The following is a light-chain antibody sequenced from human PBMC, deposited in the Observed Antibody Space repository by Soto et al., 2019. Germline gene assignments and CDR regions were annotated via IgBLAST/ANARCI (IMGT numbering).Light chain of an antibody. J-gene: IGKJ4*01. CDR1: HDIRKY. CDR3: QQYDNLPLT. CDR2: DAS. V-gene: IGKV1-33*01. Sequence: DIQMTQSPSSLSASVGDRVTITCQASHDIRKYLNWYQQKPGKAPKLLIYDASNLETGVPSRFSGSGSGTDFTFTIRSMQPEDIATYYCQQYDNLPLTFGGGTKVDIK.